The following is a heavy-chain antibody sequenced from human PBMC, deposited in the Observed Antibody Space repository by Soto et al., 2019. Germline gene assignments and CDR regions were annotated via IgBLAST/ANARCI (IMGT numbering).Heavy chain of an antibody. Sequence: SETLSLTCTVSGGSISSSSYYWGWIRQPPGKGLEWIGSIYYSGSTYYNPSLKSRVTTSVDTSKNQFSLKLSSVTAADTAVYYCARGTAAGGYGMDVWGQGTTVTVSS. CDR2: IYYSGST. J-gene: IGHJ6*02. CDR1: GGSISSSSYY. V-gene: IGHV4-39*01. D-gene: IGHD6-13*01. CDR3: ARGTAAGGYGMDV.